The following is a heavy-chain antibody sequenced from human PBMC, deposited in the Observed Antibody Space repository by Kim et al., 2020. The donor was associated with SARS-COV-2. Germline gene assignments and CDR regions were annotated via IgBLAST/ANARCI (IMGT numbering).Heavy chain of an antibody. D-gene: IGHD5-18*01. J-gene: IGHJ6*02. CDR3: ARDRGIQLWLAGCMDV. Sequence: GGSLRLSCAASGFTFRSYAMNWVRQAPGKGLEWVAVISYDGSNTYYAASVKGRFTISRDNSKNTLYLQMNSLRAEDTAVYYCARDRGIQLWLAGCMDVWGQGTPVTVSS. V-gene: IGHV3-30-3*01. CDR1: GFTFRSYA. CDR2: ISYDGSNT.